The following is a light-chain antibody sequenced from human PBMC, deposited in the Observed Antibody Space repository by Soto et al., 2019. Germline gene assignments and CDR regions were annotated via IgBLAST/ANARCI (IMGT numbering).Light chain of an antibody. CDR3: SSYARNTVI. Sequence: QSALTQPASVSGSPGQSISISCTATNSDVGEHDRVSWYQQHPGEAPKLIIYNVNYRPSGVSNRFFGSKSGNAASLTISGLQAEDEAHYYCSSYARNTVIFVGWTKLTVL. V-gene: IGLV2-14*01. J-gene: IGLJ2*01. CDR2: NVN. CDR1: NSDVGEHDR.